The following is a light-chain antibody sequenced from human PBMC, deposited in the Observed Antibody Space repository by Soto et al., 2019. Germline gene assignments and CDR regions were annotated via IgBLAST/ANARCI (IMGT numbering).Light chain of an antibody. CDR1: SSNIGAGYD. V-gene: IGLV1-40*01. CDR3: HSYDSSRSAVV. CDR2: GNM. Sequence: QSVLAQPPSVSGAPGQRVTISCTGSSSNIGAGYDVQWYQQLPGTAPKLLIYGNMNRPSGVPDRFSGSKSGTSASLAITGLQAEDEADYYCHSYDSSRSAVVFGGGTKVTVL. J-gene: IGLJ2*01.